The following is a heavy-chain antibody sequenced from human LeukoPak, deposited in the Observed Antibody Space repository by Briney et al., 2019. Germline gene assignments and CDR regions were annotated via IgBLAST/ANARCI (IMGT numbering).Heavy chain of an antibody. Sequence: GGSLRLSCAACGFTFNNYEMHWVRQTAAKGLEWVSAVGIAGDTFYAGSVKGRFSISRDNAESSLFLQMNSLGAGDTAVYYCAREGRMGTADAFDVWGQGTMVTVSS. CDR1: GFTFNNYE. V-gene: IGHV3-13*01. J-gene: IGHJ3*01. D-gene: IGHD1-14*01. CDR2: VGIAGDT. CDR3: AREGRMGTADAFDV.